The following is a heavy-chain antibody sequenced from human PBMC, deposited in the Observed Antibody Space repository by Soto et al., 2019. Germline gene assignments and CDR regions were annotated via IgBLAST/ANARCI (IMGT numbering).Heavy chain of an antibody. CDR3: AKKVNSGPGSQYFDF. V-gene: IGHV3-23*01. D-gene: IGHD3-10*01. J-gene: IGHJ4*02. CDR1: GFTFSSYS. Sequence: PGGSLRLSCAAFGFTFSSYSMSWVRQAPGKGLEWVSGFSTGGDGGTTYYIDSVKGRFTISRDNSKNMLFLQMNSLRGEDTAIYYCAKKVNSGPGSQYFDFWGQGXLVTVSS. CDR2: FSTGGDGGTT.